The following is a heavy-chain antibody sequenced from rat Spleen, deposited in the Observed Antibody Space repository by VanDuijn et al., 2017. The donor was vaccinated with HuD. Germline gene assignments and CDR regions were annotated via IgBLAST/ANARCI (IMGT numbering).Heavy chain of an antibody. CDR3: AREDKGIRE. D-gene: IGHD1-11*01. CDR1: GFNFNDHW. CDR2: INKDSRTK. J-gene: IGHJ2*01. Sequence: EVKLVESGGGLVQPGRSLKLSCAASGFNFNDHWMGWVRQAPGKGLEWIGEINKDSRTKKYNPSLKDKLTISRDNVQNTLYLQMSKLGSEDTGIYYCAREDKGIREWGQGVLVTVSS. V-gene: IGHV4-2*01.